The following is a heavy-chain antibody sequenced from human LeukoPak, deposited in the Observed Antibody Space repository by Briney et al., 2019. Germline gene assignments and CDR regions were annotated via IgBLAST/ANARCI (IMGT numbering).Heavy chain of an antibody. CDR3: ARVPRYIHDYGGYPPGDY. J-gene: IGHJ4*02. CDR1: GYTFTGYY. V-gene: IGHV1-2*02. D-gene: IGHD4-17*01. Sequence: ASVKVSCKASGYTFTGYYMHWVRQAPGQGLEWMGWINPNSGGTNYAQKFQGRVTMTRDTSISTAYMELSRLRSDDTAVYYCARVPRYIHDYGGYPPGDYWGQGTLVTVSS. CDR2: INPNSGGT.